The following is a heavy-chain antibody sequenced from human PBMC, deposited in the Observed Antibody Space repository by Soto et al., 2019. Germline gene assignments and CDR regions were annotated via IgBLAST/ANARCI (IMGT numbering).Heavy chain of an antibody. Sequence: PGGSLRLSCAASGFLFRSYTMHWVRQAPGKGLEWVALISYNGHNKYYADSVKGRFTISRDNSKNTLYLQMDSLRPEDTSIFYCARDAHVDPPFPEHWGQGTLVTVSS. CDR3: ARDAHVDPPFPEH. CDR1: GFLFRSYT. V-gene: IGHV3-30-3*01. D-gene: IGHD3-16*01. CDR2: ISYNGHNK. J-gene: IGHJ4*02.